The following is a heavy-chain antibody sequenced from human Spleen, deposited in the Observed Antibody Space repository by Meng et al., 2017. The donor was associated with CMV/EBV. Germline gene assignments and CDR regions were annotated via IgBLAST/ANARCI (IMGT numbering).Heavy chain of an antibody. J-gene: IGHJ5*02. CDR1: GYTFTSYG. CDR3: ARRKNEDTSWFDP. CDR2: ISGYNGNT. D-gene: IGHD1-1*01. Sequence: KASGYTFTSYGSGWVRQATGQGLEWMGWISGYNGNTYYAQKLQGRVTMTTDTSTSTAYMELRSLRSDDTAVYYCARRKNEDTSWFDPWGQGTLVTVSS. V-gene: IGHV1-18*01.